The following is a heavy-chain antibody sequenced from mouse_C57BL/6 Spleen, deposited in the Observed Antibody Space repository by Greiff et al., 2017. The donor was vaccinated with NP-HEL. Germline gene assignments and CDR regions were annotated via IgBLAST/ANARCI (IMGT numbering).Heavy chain of an antibody. D-gene: IGHD2-3*01. CDR2: INPNNGGT. Sequence: EVQLQQSGPELVKPGASVKISCKASGYTFTDYYMNWVKQSHGKSLEWIGDINPNNGGTSYNQKFKGKATLTVDKSSSTAYMELRSLTSEDSAVYYCASDGYSQDFDYWGQGTTLTVSS. V-gene: IGHV1-26*01. J-gene: IGHJ2*01. CDR3: ASDGYSQDFDY. CDR1: GYTFTDYY.